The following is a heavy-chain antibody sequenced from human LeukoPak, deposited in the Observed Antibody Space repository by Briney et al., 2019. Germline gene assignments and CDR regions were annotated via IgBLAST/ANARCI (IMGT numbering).Heavy chain of an antibody. CDR3: VNLGYSD. CDR2: IKNDGSDK. D-gene: IGHD5-12*01. J-gene: IGHJ4*02. CDR1: GFSFSAAW. Sequence: GGSLRLSCEASGFSFSAAWMTWVRQAPGKGLEWVATIKNDGSDKYYVDSVKGRFTLSRDNAKNSVYLQMNSLRVEDTAVYYCVNLGYSDGGQGTLATVSS. V-gene: IGHV3-7*01.